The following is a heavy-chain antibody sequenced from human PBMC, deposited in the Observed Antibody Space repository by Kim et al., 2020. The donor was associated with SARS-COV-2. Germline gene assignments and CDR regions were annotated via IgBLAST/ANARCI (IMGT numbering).Heavy chain of an antibody. CDR2: ISGSGGST. CDR1: GFTFSSYA. Sequence: GGSLRLSCAASGFTFSSYAMSWVRQAPGKGLEWVSAISGSGGSTYYADSVKGRFTISRDNSKNTLYLQMNSLRAEDTAVYYCAKGSPEGPIVGATWGFDPWGQGTLVTVSS. D-gene: IGHD1-26*01. CDR3: AKGSPEGPIVGATWGFDP. J-gene: IGHJ5*02. V-gene: IGHV3-23*01.